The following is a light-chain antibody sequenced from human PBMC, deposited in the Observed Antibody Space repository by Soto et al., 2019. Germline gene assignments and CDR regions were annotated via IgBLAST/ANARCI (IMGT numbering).Light chain of an antibody. CDR3: QQYEALWT. CDR1: QRINSW. J-gene: IGKJ1*01. Sequence: DIKMTQSPSTLSASVGDRVTITCRASQRINSWLAWYQQKPGKAPNLLIYDASTLESGVPSRFSGSVSGTEFTLTITSLQPGDFATYYCQQYEALWTFGQGTKVE. V-gene: IGKV1-5*01. CDR2: DAS.